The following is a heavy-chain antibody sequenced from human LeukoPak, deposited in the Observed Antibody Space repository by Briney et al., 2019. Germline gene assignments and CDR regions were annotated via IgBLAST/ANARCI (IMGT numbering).Heavy chain of an antibody. D-gene: IGHD6-13*01. CDR2: ISSSSSYI. CDR1: GFTLSSYS. V-gene: IGHV3-21*01. J-gene: IGHJ4*02. CDR3: ARVASSGGIFDY. Sequence: PGGSLRLSCAASGFTLSSYSMNWVRQAPGKGLEWVSSISSSSSYIYYADSVKGRFTISRDNAKNSLYLQMNSLRAEDTAVYYCARVASSGGIFDYWGQGTLVTVSS.